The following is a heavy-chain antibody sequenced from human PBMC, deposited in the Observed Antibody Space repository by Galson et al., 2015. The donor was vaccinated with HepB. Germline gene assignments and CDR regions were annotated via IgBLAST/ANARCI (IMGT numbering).Heavy chain of an antibody. Sequence: SVKVSCKASGYTFTSYDINWVRQATGQGLEWMGWMNPNSGNTGYAQKFQGRVTMTRNTSISTAYMELSSLRSEDTAVYYCARAVSGGYYFDYWGQGTLVTVSS. V-gene: IGHV1-8*01. CDR3: ARAVSGGYYFDY. D-gene: IGHD3-10*01. CDR1: GYTFTSYD. CDR2: MNPNSGNT. J-gene: IGHJ4*02.